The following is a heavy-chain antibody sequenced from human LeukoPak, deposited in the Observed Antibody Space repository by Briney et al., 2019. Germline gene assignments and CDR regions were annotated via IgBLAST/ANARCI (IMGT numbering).Heavy chain of an antibody. CDR3: VRDGDFYDSSGYYKA. CDR1: GFTFSSAW. J-gene: IGHJ3*01. Sequence: GGSLRLSCAASGFTFSSAWMNWVRQAPGKGLEWVANIKQDGSERFYVDSVKGRFTISRDNAKKSVYLQMNSLSAEDTAVYYCVRDGDFYDSSGYYKAWGQGTLVTVSS. CDR2: IKQDGSER. V-gene: IGHV3-7*01. D-gene: IGHD3-22*01.